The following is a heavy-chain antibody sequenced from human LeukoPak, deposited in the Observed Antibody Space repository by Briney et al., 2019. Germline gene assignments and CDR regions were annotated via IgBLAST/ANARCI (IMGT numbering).Heavy chain of an antibody. CDR1: GGSFSGYY. J-gene: IGHJ4*02. CDR2: INHSGST. V-gene: IGHV4-34*01. D-gene: IGHD3-10*01. Sequence: ETRSLTCAVYGGSFSGYYWSWICQPPGKGLEWIGEINHSGSTNYNPSLKSRVTISVDTSKNQFSLKLSSVTAADTAVYYCARAGVGSVSGSGSYDYWGQGTLVTVSS. CDR3: ARAGVGSVSGSGSYDY.